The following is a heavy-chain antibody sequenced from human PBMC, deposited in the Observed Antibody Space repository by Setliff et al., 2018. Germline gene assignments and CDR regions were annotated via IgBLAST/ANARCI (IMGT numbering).Heavy chain of an antibody. Sequence: GASVKVSCKASGYTFNSYGINWLRQAPGQGLEWLGWISPYNGNTKYAQTVQDRITMATDASTRTSYMELSSLRSDDTALYYCTRPHGGDYAFDIWGPGTMVT. V-gene: IGHV1-18*04. CDR2: ISPYNGNT. CDR1: GYTFNSYG. D-gene: IGHD4-17*01. CDR3: TRPHGGDYAFDI. J-gene: IGHJ3*02.